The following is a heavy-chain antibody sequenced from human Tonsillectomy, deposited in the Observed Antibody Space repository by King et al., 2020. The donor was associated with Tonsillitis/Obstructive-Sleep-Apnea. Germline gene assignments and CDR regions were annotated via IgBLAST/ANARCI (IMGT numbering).Heavy chain of an antibody. CDR1: GGSFSGYY. J-gene: IGHJ4*02. V-gene: IGHV4-34*01. CDR2: IDHSGST. CDR3: ARGSVEQDWAFDY. Sequence: VQLQQWGAGLLKPSETLSLTCGVYGGSFSGYYWSCIRQTPGKGLEWIGEIDHSGSTNNNPSLKSRVSISVDTPKNQFSLNLNSVTATDTAIYYCARGSVEQDWAFDYWGQGTLVTVSS. D-gene: IGHD3/OR15-3a*01.